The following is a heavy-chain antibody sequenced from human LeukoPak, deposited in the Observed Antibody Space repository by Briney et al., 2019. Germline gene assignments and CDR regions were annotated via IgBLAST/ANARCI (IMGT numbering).Heavy chain of an antibody. J-gene: IGHJ4*02. CDR1: GYTFTDHY. CDR3: ACQTGIAAAGSPHFDY. Sequence: SVKVSCKASGYTFTDHYIHWVRQAPGQGLEWMGGIIPIFGTANYAQKFQGRVTITADKSTSTAYMELSSLRSEDTAVYYCACQTGIAAAGSPHFDYWGQGTLVTVSS. CDR2: IIPIFGTA. V-gene: IGHV1-69*06. D-gene: IGHD6-13*01.